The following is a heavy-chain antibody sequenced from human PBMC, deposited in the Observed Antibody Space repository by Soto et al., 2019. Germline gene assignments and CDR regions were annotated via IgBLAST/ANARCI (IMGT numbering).Heavy chain of an antibody. J-gene: IGHJ3*02. CDR2: INPSGGST. V-gene: IGHV1-46*03. CDR1: GYTVTSYY. D-gene: IGHD2-2*01. CDR3: ARDWSPGDIVVVPPRWGDAFDI. Sequence: GPSVKVSCKTSGYTVTSYYMLWVRQSPGQGLEWMGIINPSGGSTSYAQKFQGRVTMTRDTSTSTVYMELSSLRSEDTAVYYCARDWSPGDIVVVPPRWGDAFDIWGQGTMVTVSS.